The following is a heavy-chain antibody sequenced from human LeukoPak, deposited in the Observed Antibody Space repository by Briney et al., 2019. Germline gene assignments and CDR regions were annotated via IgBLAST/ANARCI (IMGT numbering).Heavy chain of an antibody. CDR2: ISSDRNTI. D-gene: IGHD3-10*01. Sequence: QTGGSLRLSCAASGFTFSSYEMSWVRQAPGKGLEWVSYISSDRNTISYADSVKGRFTISRDNAKNSLYLQMNSLRAEDTAVYYCAKDRIILSFADVSKHWGQGTLVSVST. CDR1: GFTFSSYE. V-gene: IGHV3-48*03. CDR3: AKDRIILSFADVSKH. J-gene: IGHJ1*01.